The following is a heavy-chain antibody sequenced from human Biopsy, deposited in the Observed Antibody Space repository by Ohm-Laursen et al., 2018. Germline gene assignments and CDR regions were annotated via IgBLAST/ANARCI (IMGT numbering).Heavy chain of an antibody. Sequence: TLSLTCTVSSGPIDSYYWSWIRQPPGKGLEWIGYVSYTGSTDYNPSLQSRVTISVDTSKNHFSLRLRSVTPADTAMYYCARDRGFYSDRTVPGYFDLWGRGTLVTVSS. D-gene: IGHD3-22*01. J-gene: IGHJ2*01. CDR3: ARDRGFYSDRTVPGYFDL. V-gene: IGHV4-59*01. CDR2: VSYTGST. CDR1: SGPIDSYY.